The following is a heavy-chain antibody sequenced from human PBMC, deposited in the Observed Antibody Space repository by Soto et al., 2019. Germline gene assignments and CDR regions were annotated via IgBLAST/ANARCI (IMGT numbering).Heavy chain of an antibody. CDR1: GYTFTSYY. Sequence: ASVKVSCKASGYTFTSYYMHWVRQAPGQGLEWMGIINPSGGSTGHAQKFQGRVTMTRDTSTSTVYMELSSLRSEDTAVYYCARGSYYYDGSGYCKYDFWGQGTLVTVSS. J-gene: IGHJ4*02. CDR2: INPSGGST. CDR3: ARGSYYYDGSGYCKYDF. V-gene: IGHV1-46*03. D-gene: IGHD3-22*01.